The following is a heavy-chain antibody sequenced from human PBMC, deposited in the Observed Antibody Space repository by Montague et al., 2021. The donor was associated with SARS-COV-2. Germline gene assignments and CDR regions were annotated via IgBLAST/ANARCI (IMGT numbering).Heavy chain of an antibody. Sequence: CAISGDSVSMNSAAWNWIRQSPSRGPEWLGGTYYRSKWYNDYAVSVKSRITINPDTSKNQISLQLNSVTPEDTAVYYCARTSASSDYWGQGTLVTVSS. V-gene: IGHV6-1*01. CDR2: TYYRSKWYN. CDR3: ARTSASSDY. J-gene: IGHJ4*02. D-gene: IGHD1-26*01. CDR1: GDSVSMNSAA.